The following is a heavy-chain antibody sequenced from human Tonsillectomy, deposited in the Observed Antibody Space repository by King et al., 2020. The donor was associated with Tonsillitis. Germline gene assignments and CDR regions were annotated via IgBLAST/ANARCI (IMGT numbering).Heavy chain of an antibody. J-gene: IGHJ3*01. V-gene: IGHV3-7*01. Sequence: VQLVESGGGLVQPGGSLRLSCAASGFTISNYWMSWVRQAPGKGLEWVANIRQDGNSKYYVDSVKGRFTISRDNAKNSLYLQTNSLRVEDTAVYFCARIKLGAPPQDVFDVWGLGPLVTVSS. CDR1: GFTISNYW. CDR3: ARIKLGAPPQDVFDV. CDR2: IRQDGNSK. D-gene: IGHD3-16*01.